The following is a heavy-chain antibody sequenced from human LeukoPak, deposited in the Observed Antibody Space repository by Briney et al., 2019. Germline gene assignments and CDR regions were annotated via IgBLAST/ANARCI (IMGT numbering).Heavy chain of an antibody. Sequence: PSETLSLTCTVSGGSISGYYWNWIRQPAGKGLEWIGRIFTSGSTNYNPSLKSRVTISVDTSKNQFSLKLNSVTAADTAVYYCARGRDGYNFLNRGEYYYFDYWGQGTLVTVSS. CDR1: GGSISGYY. D-gene: IGHD5-24*01. V-gene: IGHV4-4*07. CDR3: ARGRDGYNFLNRGEYYYFDY. J-gene: IGHJ4*02. CDR2: IFTSGST.